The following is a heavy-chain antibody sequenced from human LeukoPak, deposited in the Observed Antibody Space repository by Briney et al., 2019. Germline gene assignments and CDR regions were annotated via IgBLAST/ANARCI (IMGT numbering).Heavy chain of an antibody. CDR2: IRYDGSNK. J-gene: IGHJ5*02. Sequence: GGXLRLSCAASGFTFSSYGMHWVRQAPGKGLEWVAFIRYDGSNKYYADSVKGRFTISRDNSKNTLYLQMNSLRAEDTAVYYCAKGEGVPAAPVFPWGQGTLVTVSS. V-gene: IGHV3-30*02. CDR3: AKGEGVPAAPVFP. CDR1: GFTFSSYG. D-gene: IGHD2-2*01.